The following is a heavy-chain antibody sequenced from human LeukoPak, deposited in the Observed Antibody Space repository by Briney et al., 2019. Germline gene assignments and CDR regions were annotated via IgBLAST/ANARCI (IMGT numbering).Heavy chain of an antibody. CDR3: ARGGYGDYHFDS. CDR2: ISTTSGTI. CDR1: GLPIRIYS. V-gene: IGHV3-48*01. J-gene: IGHJ4*02. Sequence: GGSLTLLCGPSGLPIRIYSMKWVREAPGKGPEWVSYISTTSGTIYYADSVKGRFTISRDNAKNSLSLQMNSLSAAHTAVYYCARGGYGDYHFDSWGQGTQVTVSA. D-gene: IGHD4-17*01.